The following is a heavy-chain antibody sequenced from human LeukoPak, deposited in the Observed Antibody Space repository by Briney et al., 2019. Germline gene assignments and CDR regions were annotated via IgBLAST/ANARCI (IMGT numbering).Heavy chain of an antibody. J-gene: IGHJ4*02. CDR1: GGSISSYY. Sequence: KTSETLSLTCTVSGGSISSYYWSWIRQPAGKGLEWIGRIYSSGNTNYNPSLKSRVTMSVDTSKNQFSLKLSSVTAADTAVYYCARNSRSSGSYFFDYWGQGTPVTVSS. CDR3: ARNSRSSGSYFFDY. CDR2: IYSSGNT. D-gene: IGHD3-10*01. V-gene: IGHV4-4*07.